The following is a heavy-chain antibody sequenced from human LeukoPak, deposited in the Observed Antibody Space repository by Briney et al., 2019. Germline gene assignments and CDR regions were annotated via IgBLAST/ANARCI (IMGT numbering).Heavy chain of an antibody. J-gene: IGHJ3*02. Sequence: SETLSLTCTVSGYSISSGYYWGWIRQPPGKGLEWIGSIYHSGSTYYNPSLKSRVTISVDTSKNQFSLKLSSVTAADTAVYYCARSVHHSSWAISGRKGSRGAFDIWGQGTMVTVSS. CDR3: ARSVHHSSWAISGRKGSRGAFDI. CDR1: GYSISSGYY. D-gene: IGHD6-13*01. V-gene: IGHV4-38-2*02. CDR2: IYHSGST.